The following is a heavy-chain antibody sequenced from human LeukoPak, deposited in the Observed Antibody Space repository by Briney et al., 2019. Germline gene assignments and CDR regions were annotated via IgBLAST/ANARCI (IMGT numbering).Heavy chain of an antibody. CDR2: TYCGSKWSN. Sequence: KYSQTLSLTCVISGDSVSSNGVAWNWVRQSPSRGLEWLGRTYCGSKWSNGYALSVKSRITINPDTSKNQFSLQLNSVTPEDTAVYYCTRGRNSAFDYWGQGTLVTVSS. CDR1: GDSVSSNGVA. J-gene: IGHJ4*02. D-gene: IGHD1-14*01. CDR3: TRGRNSAFDY. V-gene: IGHV6-1*01.